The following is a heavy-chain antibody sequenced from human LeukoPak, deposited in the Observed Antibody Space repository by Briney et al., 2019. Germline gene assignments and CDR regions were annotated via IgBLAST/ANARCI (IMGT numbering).Heavy chain of an antibody. CDR1: GGSISLSYYY. CDR2: VYYSGTT. J-gene: IGHJ4*02. Sequence: SETLSLTCSVSGGSISLSYYYWGWIRQPPGKALEWIGSVYYSGTTSYNPSLKGRVTISVDMSKNHFSLRLSSVTAADTAMYYCARLKVRGVIITRFYGSPLFDYWGQGTLVTVSS. D-gene: IGHD3-10*01. CDR3: ARLKVRGVIITRFYGSPLFDY. V-gene: IGHV4-39*07.